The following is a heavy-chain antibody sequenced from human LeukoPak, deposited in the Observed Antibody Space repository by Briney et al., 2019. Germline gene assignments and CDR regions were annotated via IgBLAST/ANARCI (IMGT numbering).Heavy chain of an antibody. CDR3: ARGWAVVPAAIHKAYNWFDP. CDR1: GFTFSNAW. J-gene: IGHJ5*02. CDR2: INHSGST. Sequence: GSLGLSCAASGFTFSNAWMSWIRQPPGKGLEWIGEINHSGSTNYNPSLKSRVTISVDTSKNQFSLKLSSVTAADTAVYYCARGWAVVPAAIHKAYNWFDPWGQGTLVTVSS. D-gene: IGHD2-2*01. V-gene: IGHV4-34*01.